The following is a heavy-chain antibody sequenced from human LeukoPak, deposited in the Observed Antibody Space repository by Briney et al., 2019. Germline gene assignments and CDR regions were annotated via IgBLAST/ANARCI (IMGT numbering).Heavy chain of an antibody. CDR3: ARDPYDAFDI. CDR1: GGSISTYSYY. V-gene: IGHV4-39*07. J-gene: IGHJ3*02. CDR2: FYYRGNT. Sequence: SETLSLTCTVSGGSISTYSYYWGWIRQPPGKGLEWIGSFYYRGNTYYNPSLKSRVTISLDTSKNQFSLKLSSVTAADTAVYYCARDPYDAFDIWGQGTMVTVSS.